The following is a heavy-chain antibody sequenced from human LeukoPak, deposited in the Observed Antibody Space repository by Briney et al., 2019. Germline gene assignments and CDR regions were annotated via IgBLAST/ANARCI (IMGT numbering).Heavy chain of an antibody. J-gene: IGHJ4*02. CDR1: GFTFSGYS. Sequence: GGSLRLSCAASGFTFSGYSMNWVRQAPGKGLEWVSYISSSGSIIYYADSVEGRFTISRDNAKNSLYLQMNSLRAEDTAMYYCARDRYGDYLIDYWGQGTLVTVFS. CDR3: ARDRYGDYLIDY. V-gene: IGHV3-48*01. D-gene: IGHD4-17*01. CDR2: ISSSGSII.